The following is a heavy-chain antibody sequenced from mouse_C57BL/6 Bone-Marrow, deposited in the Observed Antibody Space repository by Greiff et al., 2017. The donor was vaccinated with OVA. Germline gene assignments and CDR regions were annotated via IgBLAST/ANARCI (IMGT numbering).Heavy chain of an antibody. Sequence: QVQLQQSGAELARPGASVKLSCKASGYTFTSYGISWVKQRTGQGLEWIGEIYPRSGNTYYNEKFKGKATLTADKSSSTAYMELRSLTSEDSAVYFCARLSYYGSSPLFAYWGQGTLVTVSA. V-gene: IGHV1-81*01. D-gene: IGHD1-1*01. J-gene: IGHJ3*01. CDR2: IYPRSGNT. CDR3: ARLSYYGSSPLFAY. CDR1: GYTFTSYG.